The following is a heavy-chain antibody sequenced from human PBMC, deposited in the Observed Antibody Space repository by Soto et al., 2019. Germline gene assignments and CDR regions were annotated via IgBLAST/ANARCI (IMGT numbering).Heavy chain of an antibody. J-gene: IGHJ4*02. Sequence: GGSLRLSCAASGFIFNNYAMSWVRQAPGKGLEWVSTVSVSGGTTYYADSLKGRFTISRDNSKKTVYLQMNRLRADDTAIYYCANGLYYYDSSGYRLFDYWGQGTLVTSPQ. CDR3: ANGLYYYDSSGYRLFDY. V-gene: IGHV3-23*01. CDR2: VSVSGGTT. CDR1: GFIFNNYA. D-gene: IGHD3-22*01.